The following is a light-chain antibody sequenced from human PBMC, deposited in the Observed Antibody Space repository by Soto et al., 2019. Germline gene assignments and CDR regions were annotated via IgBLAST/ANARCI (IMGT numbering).Light chain of an antibody. CDR2: DVS. CDR3: SSYTGRSTLV. CDR1: NSDIAAYNY. J-gene: IGLJ1*01. V-gene: IGLV2-14*01. Sequence: QCVLAQPARLVGSPGQSITIYKTGTNSDIAAYNYVSWYQQHPGKAPKVMIYDVSYRPSGVPNRFSGSKSGNTASLTISGLQFEDEADYYCSSYTGRSTLVSGTGTKVTVL.